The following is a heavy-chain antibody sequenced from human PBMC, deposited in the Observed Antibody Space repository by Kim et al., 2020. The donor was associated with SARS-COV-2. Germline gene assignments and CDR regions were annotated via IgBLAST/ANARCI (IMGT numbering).Heavy chain of an antibody. D-gene: IGHD2-2*03. Sequence: GGSLRLSCTTSGFTFTGHAMSWVRQAPGKGLEWVSSIDGSDGTTYYVDSVKGRFSISRDDSKNTLYLQMSSLRADVTAAYYFLKVGLGWIWDSLG. CDR3: LKVGLGWIWDS. V-gene: IGHV3-23*01. CDR2: IDGSDGTT. J-gene: IGHJ5*01. CDR1: GFTFTGHA.